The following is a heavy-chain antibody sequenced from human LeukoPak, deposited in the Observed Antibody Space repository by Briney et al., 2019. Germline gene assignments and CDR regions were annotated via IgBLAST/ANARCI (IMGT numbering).Heavy chain of an antibody. V-gene: IGHV4-31*03. J-gene: IGHJ4*02. CDR1: GASISGAGYY. D-gene: IGHD5-12*01. CDR3: ARDEGGVALLDF. CDR2: IYHSGST. Sequence: PSQTLSLTCTVSGASISGAGYYWSWLRQHPGQGLEWIGYIYHSGSTYYNPSLKRRVIISLDTSKNQFSLKVRSVTAADTAVYYCARDEGGVALLDFWGQGTLVTVSS.